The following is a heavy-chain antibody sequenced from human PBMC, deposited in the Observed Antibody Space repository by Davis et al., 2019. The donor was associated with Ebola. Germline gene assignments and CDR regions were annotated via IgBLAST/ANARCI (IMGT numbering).Heavy chain of an antibody. Sequence: HLRETLSLTCAVSGGSISSSNWWSWVRQPPGKGLEWIGEIYHSGSTNYNPSLKSRVTISVDTSKNQFSLKLSSVTAADTAVYYCARQAVVPAANDAFDIWGQGTMVTVSS. J-gene: IGHJ3*02. CDR3: ARQAVVPAANDAFDI. CDR1: GGSISSSNW. CDR2: IYHSGST. V-gene: IGHV4-4*03. D-gene: IGHD2-2*01.